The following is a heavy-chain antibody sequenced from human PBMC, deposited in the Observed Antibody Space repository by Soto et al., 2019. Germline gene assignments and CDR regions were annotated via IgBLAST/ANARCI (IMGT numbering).Heavy chain of an antibody. CDR2: IYPGDSDT. J-gene: IGHJ6*02. V-gene: IGHV5-51*01. CDR1: GYSFTSYW. Sequence: PGESLKISCKGSGYSFTSYWIGWVRQMPGKGLEWMGIIYPGDSDTRYSPSFQGQVTISADKSISTAYLQWSSLKASDTAMYYCARHVLFPVYHYYYGVDVWGQGTTVTVSS. CDR3: ARHVLFPVYHYYYGVDV. D-gene: IGHD2-21*01.